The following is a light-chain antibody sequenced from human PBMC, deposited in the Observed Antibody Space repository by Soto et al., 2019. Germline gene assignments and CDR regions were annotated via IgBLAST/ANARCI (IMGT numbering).Light chain of an antibody. CDR2: GAS. J-gene: IGKJ4*01. CDR1: QTISIW. Sequence: DIQMTPSHSTLSGSVLYIVNITFRASQTISIWLAWYQQKPGKAPKLLIYGASTLQSGVPSRFSGSGSGTHFTLTISSLQPEDFALYFCQESYSTPLDFGGGTKVDIK. CDR3: QESYSTPLD. V-gene: IGKV1-5*01.